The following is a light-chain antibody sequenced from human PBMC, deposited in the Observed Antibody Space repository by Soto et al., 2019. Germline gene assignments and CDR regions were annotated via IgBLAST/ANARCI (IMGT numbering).Light chain of an antibody. CDR3: QPSGRSPLT. CDR1: QSIANNY. V-gene: IGKV3-20*01. CDR2: GAS. J-gene: IGKJ5*01. Sequence: EIVLTQSPGTLSLSPGERATLSCRTSQSIANNYLDWYQQKLGQAPRLLIYGASTRATGIPERFSGSGSGTDFILTICRLEPEDFAVYYCQPSGRSPLTFGQETGLQIK.